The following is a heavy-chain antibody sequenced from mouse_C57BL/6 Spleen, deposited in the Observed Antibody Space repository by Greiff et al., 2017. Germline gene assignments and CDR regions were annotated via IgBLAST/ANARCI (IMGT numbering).Heavy chain of an antibody. CDR3: ARSPFYYYGSSYGDYYAMDY. D-gene: IGHD1-1*01. CDR2: ISGGGGNT. J-gene: IGHJ4*01. V-gene: IGHV5-9*01. Sequence: EVKLMESGGGLVKPGGSLKLSCAASGFTFSSYTMSWVRQTPEKRLEWVATISGGGGNTYYPDSVKGRFTISRDNAKNTLYLQMSSLRSEDTALYYCARSPFYYYGSSYGDYYAMDYWGQGTSVTVSS. CDR1: GFTFSSYT.